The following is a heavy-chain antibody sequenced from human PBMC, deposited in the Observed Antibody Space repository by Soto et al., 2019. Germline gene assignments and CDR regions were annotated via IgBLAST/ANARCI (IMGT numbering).Heavy chain of an antibody. J-gene: IGHJ6*02. D-gene: IGHD3-22*01. Sequence: GGSLRLSCAASGFTFSSYSMNWVRQAPGKGLEWVSYISSSSSTIYYADSVKGRFTISRDNAKNSLYLQMNSLRDEDTAVYYCARVDDSSGYYLSYYYGMDVWGQGTTVTVSS. CDR1: GFTFSSYS. V-gene: IGHV3-48*02. CDR3: ARVDDSSGYYLSYYYGMDV. CDR2: ISSSSSTI.